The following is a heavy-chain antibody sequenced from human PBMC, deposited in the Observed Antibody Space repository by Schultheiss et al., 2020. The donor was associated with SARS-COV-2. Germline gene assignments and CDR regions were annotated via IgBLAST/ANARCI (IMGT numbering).Heavy chain of an antibody. V-gene: IGHV4-61*02. Sequence: SQTLSLTCTVSGGSISSGSYYWSWIRQPAGKGLEWIGRIYTSGSIYYNPSLKSRVTMSVDTSKNQFSLKLSSVTAADTAVYYCARAYDYVWGSYRIYYGMDVWGQGTTVTVSS. CDR3: ARAYDYVWGSYRIYYGMDV. D-gene: IGHD3-16*02. J-gene: IGHJ6*02. CDR1: GGSISSGSYY. CDR2: IYTSGSI.